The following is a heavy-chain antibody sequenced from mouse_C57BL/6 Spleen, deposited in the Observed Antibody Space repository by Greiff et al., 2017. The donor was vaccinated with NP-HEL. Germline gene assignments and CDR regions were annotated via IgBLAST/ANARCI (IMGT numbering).Heavy chain of an antibody. D-gene: IGHD4-1*01. Sequence: VQLQQPGAELVKPGTSVKLSCKASGYTFTSYWMHWVKQRPGQGLEWIGVIHPNSGSTNYNEKFKSKATLTVDKSSSTAYMQLSSLTSEDSAVYYCARTWAFDYWGQGTTLTVSS. J-gene: IGHJ2*01. CDR2: IHPNSGST. V-gene: IGHV1-64*01. CDR3: ARTWAFDY. CDR1: GYTFTSYW.